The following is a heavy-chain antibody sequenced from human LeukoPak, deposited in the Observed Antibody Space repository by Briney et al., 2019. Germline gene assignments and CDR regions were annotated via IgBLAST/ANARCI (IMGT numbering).Heavy chain of an antibody. V-gene: IGHV1-2*02. CDR3: ARVVTVVPYYFDY. J-gene: IGHJ4*02. Sequence: ASVKVSCKASGYTFTGYYMHWVRQAPGQGLEWMGWINPNSGGTNYAQKFQGRVTTTRDTSISTAYMELSRLRSDDTAVYYCARVVTVVPYYFDYWGQGTLVTVSS. CDR1: GYTFTGYY. CDR2: INPNSGGT. D-gene: IGHD3-10*01.